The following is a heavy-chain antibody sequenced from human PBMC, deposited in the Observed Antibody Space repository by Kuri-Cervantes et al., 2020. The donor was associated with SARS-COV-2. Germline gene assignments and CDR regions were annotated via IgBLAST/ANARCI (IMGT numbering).Heavy chain of an antibody. Sequence: GESLKISCAASGFTFSSYWMSWVRQAPGKGLEWVSSISSSSSYIYYADSVKGRFTISRDNAKNSLYLQMNSLRAEDTAVYYCARDVDSGWYYAFDIWGQGTMVTVSS. CDR3: ARDVDSGWYYAFDI. J-gene: IGHJ3*02. D-gene: IGHD6-19*01. V-gene: IGHV3-21*01. CDR1: GFTFSSYW. CDR2: ISSSSSYI.